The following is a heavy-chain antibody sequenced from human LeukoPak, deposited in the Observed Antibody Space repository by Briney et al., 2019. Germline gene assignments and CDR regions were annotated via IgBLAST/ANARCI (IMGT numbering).Heavy chain of an antibody. Sequence: PSETLSLTCAVYGGSFSGYYWSWIRQPPGKGLEWIGEINHCGSTNYNPSLKCRVTISVDTSKNQFSLKLSSVTAADAAVYYCARGGRTGYSSSWHRTGKNWFDPWGQGTLVTVSS. J-gene: IGHJ5*02. D-gene: IGHD6-13*01. CDR2: INHCGST. CDR3: ARGGRTGYSSSWHRTGKNWFDP. CDR1: GGSFSGYY. V-gene: IGHV4-34*01.